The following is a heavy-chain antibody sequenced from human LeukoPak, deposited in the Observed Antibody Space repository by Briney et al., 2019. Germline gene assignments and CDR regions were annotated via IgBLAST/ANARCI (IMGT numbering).Heavy chain of an antibody. Sequence: PGGSLRLSCAASGFTFSSYAMHWVRQAPGKGLEWVAVISYDGSNKYYADSVKGRFTISRDNSKNTLYLQMNSLRAEDTAVYYCARDHYDSSGHDAFDIWGQGTMVTVSS. J-gene: IGHJ3*02. D-gene: IGHD3-22*01. CDR2: ISYDGSNK. CDR1: GFTFSSYA. CDR3: ARDHYDSSGHDAFDI. V-gene: IGHV3-30*04.